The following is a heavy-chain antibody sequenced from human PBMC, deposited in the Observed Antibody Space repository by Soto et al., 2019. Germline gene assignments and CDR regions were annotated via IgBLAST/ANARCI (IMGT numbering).Heavy chain of an antibody. V-gene: IGHV3-43*01. CDR3: AKDMGGSYYYGMDV. J-gene: IGHJ6*02. CDR2: ISWDGGST. Sequence: HPGGSLRLSCAASGFTFDDYTMHWVRQAPGKGLEWVSLISWDGGSTYYADSVKGRFTISRDNSKNSLYLQMNSLRTEDTALYYCAKDMGGSYYYGMDVWGQGTTVTVSS. D-gene: IGHD3-16*01. CDR1: GFTFDDYT.